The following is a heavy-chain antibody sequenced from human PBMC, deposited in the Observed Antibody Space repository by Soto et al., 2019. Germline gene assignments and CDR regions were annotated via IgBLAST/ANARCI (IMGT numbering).Heavy chain of an antibody. J-gene: IGHJ6*02. V-gene: IGHV5-51*01. CDR3: ARNHRRSGMDV. CDR2: IYPGDADT. Sequence: GESLKISCKGSGYSFTSYGIGWVRQMPGKGLEWRGIIYPGDADTRYSPSFQGQVTISADKSISTAYLQWSSLKASDPAMSYCARNHRRSGMDVWGQGTTVTVSS. CDR1: GYSFTSYG.